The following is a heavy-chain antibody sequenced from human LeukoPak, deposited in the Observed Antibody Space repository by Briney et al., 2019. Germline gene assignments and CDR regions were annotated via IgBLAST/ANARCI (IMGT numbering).Heavy chain of an antibody. J-gene: IGHJ4*02. CDR2: MNPNSGNT. CDR3: ARGPHYDILTGYSNLDY. D-gene: IGHD3-9*01. V-gene: IGHV1-8*01. CDR1: GYTFTSYD. Sequence: ASVKVSCTASGYTFTSYDINWVRQATGQGLEWMGWMNPNSGNTGYAQKFQGRVTMTRNTSISTAYMELSSLRSEDTAVYYCARGPHYDILTGYSNLDYWGQGTLVTVSS.